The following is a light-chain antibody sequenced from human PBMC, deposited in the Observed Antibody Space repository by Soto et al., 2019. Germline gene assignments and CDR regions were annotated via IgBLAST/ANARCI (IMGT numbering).Light chain of an antibody. CDR2: TNS. V-gene: IGLV1-40*01. Sequence: QSVLTQPPSVSGAPGQRVTISCTGSSSNIGAGYDVHWYQQLPGTAPKLRIYTNSNRPSGVPDRFSGSKSGTSASLAITGLQAEDEADYYCQSYDSSLSGSDWVFGGGTKLTVL. CDR1: SSNIGAGYD. CDR3: QSYDSSLSGSDWV. J-gene: IGLJ3*02.